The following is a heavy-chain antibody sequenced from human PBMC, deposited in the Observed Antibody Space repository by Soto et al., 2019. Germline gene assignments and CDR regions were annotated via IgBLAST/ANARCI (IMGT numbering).Heavy chain of an antibody. J-gene: IGHJ4*02. CDR2: VYFSGST. CDR1: GGSITGYY. V-gene: IGHV4-59*08. Sequence: QVQLQESGPGLVKPSETLSLTCTVSGGSITGYYWSWIRHPLVKGLEWIGYVYFSGSTKYNPSLKSRVTISVDTSKNQLSLKLTSVTAGDTAVYYCARHRPYSSPGYLDCWGQGTLGAVSS. D-gene: IGHD2-15*01. CDR3: ARHRPYSSPGYLDC.